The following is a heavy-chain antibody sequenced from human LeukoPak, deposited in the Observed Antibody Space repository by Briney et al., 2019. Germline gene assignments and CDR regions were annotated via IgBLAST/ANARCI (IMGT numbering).Heavy chain of an antibody. J-gene: IGHJ4*02. CDR2: FDPEDGET. CDR3: ATEGYSGYDFGFY. Sequence: ASVRVSFKVSGYTLTELSMHWVRQAPGKGRGWVGGFDPEDGETIYAQKFQGTVTMTEDTSTDTAYMELSSLRSEDTAVYYCATEGYSGYDFGFYWGQGTLVTVSS. V-gene: IGHV1-24*01. D-gene: IGHD5-12*01. CDR1: GYTLTELS.